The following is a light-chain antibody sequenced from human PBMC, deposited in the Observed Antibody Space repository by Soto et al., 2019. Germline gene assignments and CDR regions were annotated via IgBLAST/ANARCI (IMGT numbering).Light chain of an antibody. Sequence: SYELTQLLSVSVPLGQTASITCGGNNIGTRNVHWYQQKPGQAPVLVVYRDSNRPSGIPERFSGSNSGNTATLTISRAQAGDEADYYCHVWDSSTAVFGGGTKVTVL. J-gene: IGLJ3*02. CDR1: NIGTRN. CDR2: RDS. CDR3: HVWDSSTAV. V-gene: IGLV3-9*01.